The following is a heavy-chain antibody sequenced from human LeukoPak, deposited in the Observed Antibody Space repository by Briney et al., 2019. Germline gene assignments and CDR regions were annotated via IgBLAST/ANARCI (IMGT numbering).Heavy chain of an antibody. CDR3: ARGGALYYYDSSGYPNWFDP. CDR1: GGSISSSSYY. V-gene: IGHV4-39*07. CDR2: IYYSGST. J-gene: IGHJ5*02. D-gene: IGHD3-22*01. Sequence: PSETLSLTCTVSGGSISSSSYYWGWIRQPPGKGLEWIGSIYYSGSTYYNPSLKSRVTISVDTSKNQFSLKLTSVTAADTAVYYCARGGALYYYDSSGYPNWFDPWGQGTLVTVSS.